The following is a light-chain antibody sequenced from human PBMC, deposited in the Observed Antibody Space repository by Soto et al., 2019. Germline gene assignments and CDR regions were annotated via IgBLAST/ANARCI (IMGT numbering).Light chain of an antibody. CDR2: EAS. Sequence: DIQMTQSPSTLSASVGDRVTITCRASQSISNSLAWYQQKPGKAPKLLMYEASSLKSGVPSRFSGSRSGTEYTVTISSLQPDDFATYYCQQYNGYWTFGQGTKVEIK. J-gene: IGKJ1*01. CDR3: QQYNGYWT. CDR1: QSISNS. V-gene: IGKV1-5*03.